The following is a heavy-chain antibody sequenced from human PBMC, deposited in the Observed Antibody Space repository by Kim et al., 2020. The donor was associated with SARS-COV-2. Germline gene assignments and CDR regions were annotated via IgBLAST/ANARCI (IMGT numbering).Heavy chain of an antibody. J-gene: IGHJ4*02. Sequence: SGPTLVNPTQTLTLTCTFSGFSLSTSAVGVGWIRQPPGKALEWLALIYWDDDKRYSPSLKNRLTITKDTSKNQVVLTLTDMDPVDTATYYCAHMGSYYGSVNQFDYWGQGTLVTVSS. V-gene: IGHV2-5*02. CDR1: GFSLSTSAVG. CDR2: IYWDDDK. D-gene: IGHD3-10*01. CDR3: AHMGSYYGSVNQFDY.